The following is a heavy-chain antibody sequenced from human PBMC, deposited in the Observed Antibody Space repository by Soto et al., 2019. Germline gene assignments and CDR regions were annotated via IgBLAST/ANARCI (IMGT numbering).Heavy chain of an antibody. V-gene: IGHV3-30-3*01. Sequence: QVQLVESGGGVVQPGRSLRLSCAASGFTFSSYAMHWVRQAPGKGLEWVAVISYDGSNKYYADSVKGRFTISRDNSKNTLYLQMNSLRAEDTAVYYCARYGHFLTGDSGDYYFDYWGQGTLVTVSS. CDR1: GFTFSSYA. J-gene: IGHJ4*02. CDR2: ISYDGSNK. D-gene: IGHD7-27*01. CDR3: ARYGHFLTGDSGDYYFDY.